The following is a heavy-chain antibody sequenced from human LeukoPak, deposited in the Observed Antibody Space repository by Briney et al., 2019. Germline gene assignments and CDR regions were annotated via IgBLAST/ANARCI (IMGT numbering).Heavy chain of an antibody. CDR2: INHSGNT. Sequence: SETLSLTCAVYGGSFSGYYWSWIRRPPGKGLEWIGEINHSGNTNYNPSLKSRVTISVDTSKNQFSLKLSSVTAADTAVYYCARDRGYYYGSGSYGLGAFDIWGQGTMVTVSS. D-gene: IGHD3-10*01. CDR1: GGSFSGYY. V-gene: IGHV4-34*01. CDR3: ARDRGYYYGSGSYGLGAFDI. J-gene: IGHJ3*02.